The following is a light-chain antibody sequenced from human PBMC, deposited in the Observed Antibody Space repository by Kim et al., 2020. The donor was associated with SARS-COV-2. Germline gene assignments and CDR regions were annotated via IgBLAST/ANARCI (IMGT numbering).Light chain of an antibody. CDR2: DAS. CDR3: QQYDKLPYT. Sequence: DIQMTQSPSSLSASVGDRVTITCQASQDISNYLNWYQQKPGKAPKLLIYDASNLETGVPSRFSGSGSGTDFTFTISSLQPEDIATYYCQQYDKLPYTFGQGNKLDI. J-gene: IGKJ2*01. V-gene: IGKV1-33*01. CDR1: QDISNY.